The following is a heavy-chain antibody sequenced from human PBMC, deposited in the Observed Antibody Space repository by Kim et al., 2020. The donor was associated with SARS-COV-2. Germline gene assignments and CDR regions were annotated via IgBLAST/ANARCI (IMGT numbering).Heavy chain of an antibody. CDR3: ARHRAGTYLFSY. D-gene: IGHD6-13*01. J-gene: IGHJ4*02. Sequence: YHTPYLKSPVSISFDKSKNQFSLKLSSVTAADTAVYYCARHRAGTYLFSYWGQGTLVTVSS. V-gene: IGHV4-39*01.